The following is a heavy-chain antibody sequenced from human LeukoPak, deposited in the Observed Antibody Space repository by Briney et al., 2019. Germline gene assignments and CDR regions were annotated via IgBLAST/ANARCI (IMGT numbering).Heavy chain of an antibody. J-gene: IGHJ4*02. V-gene: IGHV3-30*03. CDR3: ARGFFALRYFAWLSPFGYFDY. CDR1: GFTFSSYG. Sequence: PGGSLRLSCAASGFTFSSYGMHWVRQAPGKGLEWVAVISYDGSNKYYADSVKGRFTISRDNSKNTLYLQMNSLRAEDTAVYYCARGFFALRYFAWLSPFGYFDYWGQGTLVTVSS. CDR2: ISYDGSNK. D-gene: IGHD3-9*01.